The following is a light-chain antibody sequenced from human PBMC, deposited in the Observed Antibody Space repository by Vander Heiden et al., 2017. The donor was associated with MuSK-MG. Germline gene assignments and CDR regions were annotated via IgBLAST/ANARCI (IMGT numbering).Light chain of an antibody. CDR3: QQYNSYSLT. V-gene: IGKV1-5*03. CDR2: KAS. CDR1: QSISSW. J-gene: IGKJ4*01. Sequence: DMQITRSPSTLSASVGDRVTITCRASQSISSWLAWYQQKPGKAPKLLIYKASSLESGVPSRFSGSGSGTEFTLTISSLQPDDFATYYCQQYNSYSLTFGGGTKVEIK.